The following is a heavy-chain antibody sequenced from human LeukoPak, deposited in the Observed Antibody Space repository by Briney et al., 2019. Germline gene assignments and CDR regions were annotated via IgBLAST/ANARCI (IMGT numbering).Heavy chain of an antibody. CDR1: GDSVSSNSAA. CDR3: ARDGPRYYDSSGYYPSSPDAFDI. CDR2: TYYRSKWYN. J-gene: IGHJ3*02. V-gene: IGHV6-1*01. D-gene: IGHD3-22*01. Sequence: SQTPSLTCAISGDSVSSNSAAWNWIRQSPLRGLEWLGRTYYRSKWYNDYAVSVKSRITINPDTSKNQFSLQLNSVTPEDTAVYYCARDGPRYYDSSGYYPSSPDAFDIWGQGTMVTVSS.